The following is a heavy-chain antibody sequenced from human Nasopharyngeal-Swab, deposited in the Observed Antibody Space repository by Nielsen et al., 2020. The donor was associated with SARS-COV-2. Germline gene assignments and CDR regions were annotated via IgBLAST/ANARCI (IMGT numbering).Heavy chain of an antibody. CDR1: GYSFTTKW. CDR3: ARSSRFYDFWSGYYSDYFYMDV. D-gene: IGHD3-3*01. V-gene: IGHV5-51*01. Sequence: GESLKISCRTSGYSFTTKWIGWVRQMPGKGLEWVGSIYPGDSDTRYSPSFQGQVTISADKSISTAYLQWSSLKASDTAMYYCARSSRFYDFWSGYYSDYFYMDVWGKGTTVTVSS. J-gene: IGHJ6*03. CDR2: IYPGDSDT.